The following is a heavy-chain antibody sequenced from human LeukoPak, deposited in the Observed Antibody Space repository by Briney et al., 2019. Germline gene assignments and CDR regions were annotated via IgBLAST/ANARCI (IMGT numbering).Heavy chain of an antibody. D-gene: IGHD6-13*01. CDR3: ARDSGNRGIFDI. CDR2: ISYDGSNK. CDR1: GFTFSSYA. Sequence: PGGSLRLSCAASGFTFSSYAMHWVRQAPGKGLEWVAVISYDGSNKYYADSVKGRFTISRDNSNNTLYLQMNSLRGEDTAVYFCARDSGNRGIFDIWGQGTMVTVSS. V-gene: IGHV3-30*14. J-gene: IGHJ3*02.